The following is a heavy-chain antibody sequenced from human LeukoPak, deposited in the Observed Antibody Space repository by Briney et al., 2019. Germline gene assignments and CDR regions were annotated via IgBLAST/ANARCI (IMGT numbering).Heavy chain of an antibody. Sequence: SSETLSLTCTVSGNSIRSSSYYWGWIRQSPAKGLEWIGSISYSGSTYYRASFKRRVTISVDTSQNQFSLKLRSVTAADRAVNYCASRYYYDTRGYFLHWGQGTLVTVSS. J-gene: IGHJ1*01. V-gene: IGHV4-39*01. D-gene: IGHD3-22*01. CDR1: GNSIRSSSYY. CDR3: ASRYYYDTRGYFLH. CDR2: ISYSGST.